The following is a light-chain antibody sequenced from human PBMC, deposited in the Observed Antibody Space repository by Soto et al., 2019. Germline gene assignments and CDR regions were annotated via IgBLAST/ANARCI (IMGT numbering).Light chain of an antibody. Sequence: QSALTQPASVSGSPGQSITISCTGSSTDVGAYNSVSWYQQHPGKAPKLMIYEVNRRPSGVSNRFSGSKSGNAASLTISGLQAEDEADYYCSSYTSTITWVFGGGTKLTVL. V-gene: IGLV2-14*01. J-gene: IGLJ3*02. CDR1: STDVGAYNS. CDR3: SSYTSTITWV. CDR2: EVN.